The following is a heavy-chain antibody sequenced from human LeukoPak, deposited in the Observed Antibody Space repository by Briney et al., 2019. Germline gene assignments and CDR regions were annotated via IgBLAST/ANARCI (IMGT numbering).Heavy chain of an antibody. CDR2: IKQDGSEK. CDR1: GFTFSNYW. CDR3: ARVLRLEGY. D-gene: IGHD4-11*01. V-gene: IGHV3-7*04. Sequence: GGSLRLSCAASGFTFSNYWMTWVRQAPGKGLEWVANIKQDGSEKYYVDSVKGRFTISRDNAKNSLYLQMNSLRAEDTAVYYCARVLRLEGYWGQGTLVTVSS. J-gene: IGHJ4*02.